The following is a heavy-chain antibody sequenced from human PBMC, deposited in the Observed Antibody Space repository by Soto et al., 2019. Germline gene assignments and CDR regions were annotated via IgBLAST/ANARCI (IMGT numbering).Heavy chain of an antibody. CDR3: ARDGGSYYLDS. D-gene: IGHD1-26*01. J-gene: IGHJ4*02. CDR2: ISSNGGST. V-gene: IGHV3-64*01. CDR1: GFTFSRYA. Sequence: PGGSLRLSCAASGFTFSRYAMYWVRQAPGKGLEYVSVISSNGGSTYYANSVKGRFTISRDNSKNTLYLQMGSLRAEDMAVYSCARDGGSYYLDSWGQGTLVNVSS.